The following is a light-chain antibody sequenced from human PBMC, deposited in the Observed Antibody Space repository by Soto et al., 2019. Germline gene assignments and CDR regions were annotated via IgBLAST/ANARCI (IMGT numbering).Light chain of an antibody. J-gene: IGLJ1*01. CDR3: NSHKRSSTYV. CDR2: DVS. V-gene: IGLV2-14*01. CDR1: SSDVGGYNY. Sequence: QSALTQPASVSGSPGQSITISCTGTSSDVGGYNYVSWYQQHPGKAPKLMIYDVSNRPSGVSNRFSGSKSGNTASLTISGLQAEDEGDSYCNSHKRSSTYVFGTGTKLTV.